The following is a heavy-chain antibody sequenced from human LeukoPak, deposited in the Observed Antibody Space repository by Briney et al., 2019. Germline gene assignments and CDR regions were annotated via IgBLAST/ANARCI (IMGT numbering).Heavy chain of an antibody. CDR1: GYTFTGYY. CDR2: INPNSGGT. V-gene: IGHV1-2*02. Sequence: ASVKVSCKSSGYTFTGYYMHWVRQAPGQGLELMGWINPNSGGTNYAQKFQGRVTMTRDTSISTAYVELSRLRSDDTAVYYCARARGATWAEYYYYGMDVWGQGTTVTVSS. J-gene: IGHJ6*02. D-gene: IGHD5-12*01. CDR3: ARARGATWAEYYYYGMDV.